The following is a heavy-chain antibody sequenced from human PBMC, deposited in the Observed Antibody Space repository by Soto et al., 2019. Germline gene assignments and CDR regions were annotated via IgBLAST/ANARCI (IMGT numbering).Heavy chain of an antibody. CDR1: WFSLSTSSVA. Sequence: SGPTLVNPTQTLTLTCTFSWFSLSTSSVAVGWIRQPPGKAPEWLALIYGNDDKRYSPSLKSRLTITKDTSTNQVVLTMDNMDPVDTAKYYCSHRENSGYGYWGQGAQVTVSS. CDR2: IYGNDDK. J-gene: IGHJ4*02. CDR3: SHRENSGYGY. V-gene: IGHV2-5*01. D-gene: IGHD5-12*01.